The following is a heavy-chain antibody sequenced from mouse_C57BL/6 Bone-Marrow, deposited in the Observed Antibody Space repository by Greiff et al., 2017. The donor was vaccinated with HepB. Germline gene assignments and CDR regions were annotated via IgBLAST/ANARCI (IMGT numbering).Heavy chain of an antibody. Sequence: VQLQQSGAELVKPGASVKMSCKASGYTFTSCWITWVKQRPGQGLAWIGDIYPGSGSTTYNGKFKSKATLTVDTSSSTAYMQLSSLTSEDSAVYYCARWGTTVGDFDVWGTGTTVTVSS. CDR2: IYPGSGST. CDR1: GYTFTSCW. J-gene: IGHJ1*03. CDR3: ARWGTTVGDFDV. D-gene: IGHD1-1*01. V-gene: IGHV1-55*01.